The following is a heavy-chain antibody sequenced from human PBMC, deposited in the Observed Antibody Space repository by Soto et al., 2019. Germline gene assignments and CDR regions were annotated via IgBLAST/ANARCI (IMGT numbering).Heavy chain of an antibody. CDR2: IKEDGSDM. Sequence: EVQLVESGGGLVQPGGSLRLSCAASGFTFSSYWMSWVRQAPGKGLEWVANIKEDGSDMYYVDSVKGRFTISRDNAKNSLYLQMNSLRAEDTAVYYCATEVWVYYDFWSGYPDYWVQGTLVTVSS. D-gene: IGHD3-3*01. CDR3: ATEVWVYYDFWSGYPDY. J-gene: IGHJ4*02. V-gene: IGHV3-7*01. CDR1: GFTFSSYW.